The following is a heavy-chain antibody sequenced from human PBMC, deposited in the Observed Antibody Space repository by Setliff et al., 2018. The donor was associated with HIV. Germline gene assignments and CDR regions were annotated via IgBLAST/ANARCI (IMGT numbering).Heavy chain of an antibody. D-gene: IGHD4-17*01. CDR1: GASISSSSYY. Sequence: SETLSLTCTVSGASISSSSYYWGWIRQPPGKGLEWIGSIYYSGSTYYNPSLKSRVTISVDTSKNQFSLKLSSVTAADTAVYYCASSTTVVTPFFDYWGQGTLVPVSS. V-gene: IGHV4-39*07. CDR3: ASSTTVVTPFFDY. J-gene: IGHJ4*02. CDR2: IYYSGST.